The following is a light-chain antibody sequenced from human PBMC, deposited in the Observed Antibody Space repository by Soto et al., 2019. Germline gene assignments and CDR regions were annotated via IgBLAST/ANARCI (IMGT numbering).Light chain of an antibody. CDR1: QTVDSRY. V-gene: IGKV3-20*01. J-gene: IGKJ3*01. Sequence: EIVLTQSPGTLSLSPGGRATLSCRASQTVDSRYLAWYQQKPGQAPRLLIYGVSSRATGIPDRFRGSGSGTDFTLTISGLEPEDYAVYFCQQYGSTPPFTFGPGTKLDIK. CDR3: QQYGSTPPFT. CDR2: GVS.